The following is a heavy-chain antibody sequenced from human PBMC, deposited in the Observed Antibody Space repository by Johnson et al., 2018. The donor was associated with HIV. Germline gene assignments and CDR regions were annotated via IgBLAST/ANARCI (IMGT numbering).Heavy chain of an antibody. D-gene: IGHD2-2*01. Sequence: QVQLVESGGGVVQPGRSLRLSCPASGFTFSSYAMHWVRQAPGKGLEWVAVISYDGSNKYYADSVKGRFTISRDNSKNTLYLQMNSLRAEDTAVYYCARLYCSSTSCYEGGGDALDIWGQGTMVTVSS. J-gene: IGHJ3*02. CDR3: ARLYCSSTSCYEGGGDALDI. CDR2: ISYDGSNK. V-gene: IGHV3-30-3*01. CDR1: GFTFSSYA.